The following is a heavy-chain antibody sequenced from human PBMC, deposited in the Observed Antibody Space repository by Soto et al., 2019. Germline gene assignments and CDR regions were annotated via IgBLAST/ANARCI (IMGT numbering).Heavy chain of an antibody. V-gene: IGHV1-46*03. CDR2: INPSRGRT. J-gene: IGHJ5*02. CDR3: AKAAAGISYNWFDP. D-gene: IGHD6-13*01. CDR1: GYTFTSYD. Sequence: ASVKVSCKASGYTFTSYDISWVRQAPGQGLEWMGRINPSRGRTNYAQKFQGRVTMTRDTSTSTVYMELSSLRSEDTAVYYCAKAAAGISYNWFDPWGQGTLVTVSS.